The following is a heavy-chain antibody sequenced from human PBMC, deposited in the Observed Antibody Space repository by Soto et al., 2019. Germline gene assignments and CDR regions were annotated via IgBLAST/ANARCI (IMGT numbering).Heavy chain of an antibody. V-gene: IGHV3-66*01. D-gene: IGHD2-2*01. Sequence: EVQVVESGGGLVQPGGSLRLSCAASGFSVTNNYMNWVRQAPGKGLEWVSIIDIGGNTYYADSVKDRFTISRDNSRNTQYLQMDSLRAEDTAVYYCARGRGSTGYLGREHYFDYWGQGTLVTVSP. J-gene: IGHJ4*02. CDR2: IDIGGNT. CDR3: ARGRGSTGYLGREHYFDY. CDR1: GFSVTNNY.